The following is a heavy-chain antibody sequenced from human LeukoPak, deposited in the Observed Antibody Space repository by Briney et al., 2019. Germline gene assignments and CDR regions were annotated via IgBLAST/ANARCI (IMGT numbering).Heavy chain of an antibody. CDR3: ARGRKAAPFVSDY. CDR1: GFTFSSYW. CDR2: IDSDGSST. D-gene: IGHD6-6*01. J-gene: IGHJ4*02. Sequence: PGGSLTLSCAASGFTFSSYWMHWVRQVPGKGLVWVSRIDSDGSSTTYADSVKGRFTISRDNAKNTLYLQMSSLRDEDMALYYCARGRKAAPFVSDYWGQGTLVTVSS. V-gene: IGHV3-74*01.